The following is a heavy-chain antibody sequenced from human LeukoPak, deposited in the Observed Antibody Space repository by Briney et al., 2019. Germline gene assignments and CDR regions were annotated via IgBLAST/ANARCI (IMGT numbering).Heavy chain of an antibody. J-gene: IGHJ4*02. V-gene: IGHV3-21*01. D-gene: IGHD3-10*01. Sequence: PGGSLRLSCAASGFTFSSYSMNWVRQAPGKRLEWVSSISSISYIYYAGSVKGRFTISRDTAKNSLYLQMNSLRVDDTAVFYCASLQPGVRIIEVFDHWGRGTLVTVSS. CDR1: GFTFSSYS. CDR3: ASLQPGVRIIEVFDH. CDR2: ISSISYI.